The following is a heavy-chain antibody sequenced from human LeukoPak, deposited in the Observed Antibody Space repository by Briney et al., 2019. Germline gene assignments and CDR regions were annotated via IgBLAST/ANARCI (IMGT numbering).Heavy chain of an antibody. CDR1: GYGFTSYW. J-gene: IGHJ6*03. D-gene: IGHD4-11*01. CDR3: ARQRVSDTVYYYYMDV. CDR2: IYPGDSDT. Sequence: GESLKISCKGSGYGFTSYWIGWVRQMPGKGLEWMGIIYPGDSDTRYSPSFQGQVTISADKSISTAYLQWSSLKASDTAMYYCARQRVSDTVYYYYMDVWGKGTTVTVSS. V-gene: IGHV5-51*01.